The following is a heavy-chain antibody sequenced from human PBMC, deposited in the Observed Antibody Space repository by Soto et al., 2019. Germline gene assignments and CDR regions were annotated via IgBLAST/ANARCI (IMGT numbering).Heavy chain of an antibody. CDR3: ARDLGGPDY. Sequence: GGSLRLSCAASGFTLSAYWMHWVRQAPGRGLEWVSRLSSDGFGTAYADSVKGRFHISRDNARNTLFLQMNGLRAEDTAVYYCARDLGGPDYWGRGTLVTVSS. CDR1: GFTLSAYW. D-gene: IGHD3-16*01. J-gene: IGHJ4*02. V-gene: IGHV3-74*03. CDR2: LSSDGFGT.